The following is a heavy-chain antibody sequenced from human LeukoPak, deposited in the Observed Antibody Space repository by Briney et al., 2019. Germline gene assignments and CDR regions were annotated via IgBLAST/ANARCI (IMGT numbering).Heavy chain of an antibody. D-gene: IGHD4-23*01. J-gene: IGHJ4*02. CDR2: INSDGSSI. Sequence: GGSLRLSCAASGFTFSSHWMHWVRQAPGKGLVWVSRINSDGSSISYADSVKGRFTISRGNAKNTLYLQMNSLRAEDTAVYYCARVAAGYSVNYFDYWGQGTLVTVSS. CDR3: ARVAAGYSVNYFDY. CDR1: GFTFSSHW. V-gene: IGHV3-74*01.